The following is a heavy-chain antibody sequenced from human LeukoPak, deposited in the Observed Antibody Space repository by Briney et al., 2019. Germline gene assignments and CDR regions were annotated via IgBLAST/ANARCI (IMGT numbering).Heavy chain of an antibody. D-gene: IGHD2-2*01. V-gene: IGHV3-74*01. J-gene: IGHJ4*02. CDR1: GFTFDDYA. Sequence: PGRSLRLSCAASGFTFDDYAMHWVRQAPGKGLVWVARIKGDGSSTRHADSMKGRFTISRDNAKNTLYLQMNSLREDDSAVYYCVREGLECSGSSCQGAAFDYWGQGTLVTVSS. CDR2: IKGDGSST. CDR3: VREGLECSGSSCQGAAFDY.